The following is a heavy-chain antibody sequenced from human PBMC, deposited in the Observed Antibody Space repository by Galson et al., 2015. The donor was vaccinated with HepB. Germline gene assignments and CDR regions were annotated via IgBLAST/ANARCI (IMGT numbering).Heavy chain of an antibody. CDR1: GFTFSNAW. D-gene: IGHD5-12*01. J-gene: IGHJ3*02. CDR2: IRSKAYGGTT. V-gene: IGHV3-15*01. CDR3: TRAAYSGYDWSHAFDI. Sequence: SLRLSCAASGFTFSNAWMSWVRQAPGKGLEWVGRIRSKAYGGTTEYAASVKGRFTISRDDSKSIAYLQMNSLKTEDTAVYYCTRAAYSGYDWSHAFDIWGQGTMVTVSS.